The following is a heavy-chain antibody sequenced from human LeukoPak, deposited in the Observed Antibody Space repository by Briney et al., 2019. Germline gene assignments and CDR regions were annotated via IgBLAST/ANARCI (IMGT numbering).Heavy chain of an antibody. CDR3: ARGRVAYYGMDV. CDR2: TYYRSKWYN. V-gene: IGHV6-1*01. CDR1: GDSVSRNSVA. J-gene: IGHJ6*02. Sequence: SQTLSLTCAISGDSVSRNSVAWNWIRQSPSRGLEWLGRTYYRSKWYNDHAVSVKSRITINPDTSKNQFSLQLNSVTPEDTAVYYCARGRVAYYGMDVWGQGTTVTVSS. D-gene: IGHD3-10*01.